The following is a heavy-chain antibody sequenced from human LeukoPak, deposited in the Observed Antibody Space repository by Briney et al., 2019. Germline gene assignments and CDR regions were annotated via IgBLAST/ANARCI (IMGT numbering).Heavy chain of an antibody. D-gene: IGHD6-25*01. J-gene: IGHJ4*02. V-gene: IGHV5-51*01. CDR1: GYSFTSYW. CDR2: IYPRDSDT. Sequence: GESLKISCKGSGYSFTSYWIAWVRQMPGQGLEWLGIIYPRDSDTRYSPSFQGQVSISVDTSIDTAYLQWSSVKASDTAMYYCARLLAAPYYINFWGQGTQVTVSS. CDR3: ARLLAAPYYINF.